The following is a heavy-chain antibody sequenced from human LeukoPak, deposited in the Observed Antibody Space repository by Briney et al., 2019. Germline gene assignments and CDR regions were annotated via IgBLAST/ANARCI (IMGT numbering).Heavy chain of an antibody. J-gene: IGHJ5*02. Sequence: SETLSLTCTVSGGSISSGDYYWSWIRQPPGKGLEWIGHIYYSGSTYYNPSLKSRVTISVGTSKNQFSLKLSSVTAADTAVYYCARVDYVWGSYPGWFDPWGQGTLVTVSS. CDR1: GGSISSGDYY. D-gene: IGHD3-16*02. CDR3: ARVDYVWGSYPGWFDP. CDR2: IYYSGST. V-gene: IGHV4-30-4*01.